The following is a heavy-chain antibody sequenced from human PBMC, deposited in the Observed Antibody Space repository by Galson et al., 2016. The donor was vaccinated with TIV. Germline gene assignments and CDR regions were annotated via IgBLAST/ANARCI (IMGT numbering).Heavy chain of an antibody. CDR3: ARGRGYSFGSGSSYFDY. J-gene: IGHJ4*02. V-gene: IGHV1-69*06. CDR1: GGIFSNFV. D-gene: IGHD3-10*01. CDR2: INPIFGTA. Sequence: SCKASGGIFSNFVISWVRQAPGQGLEWMGSINPIFGTANYEQKFQGRVTITADTSTSTFYMDLSSLRSEDTAIYYCARGRGYSFGSGSSYFDYWGQGSLVTVSS.